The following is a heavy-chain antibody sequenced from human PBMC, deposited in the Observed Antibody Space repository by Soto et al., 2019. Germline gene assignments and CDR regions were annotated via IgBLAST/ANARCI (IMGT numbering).Heavy chain of an antibody. CDR1: GGSISSSNW. Sequence: SETLSLTCAVSGGSISSSNWWSWVHQPPGKGLEWIGEIYHSGSTNYNPSLKSRVTISVDTSKNQFSLKLSSVTAADTAVYYCARRGYIWGSYRYTDKGWFDPWGQGTLVTVSS. CDR3: ARRGYIWGSYRYTDKGWFDP. CDR2: IYHSGST. V-gene: IGHV4-4*02. D-gene: IGHD3-16*02. J-gene: IGHJ5*02.